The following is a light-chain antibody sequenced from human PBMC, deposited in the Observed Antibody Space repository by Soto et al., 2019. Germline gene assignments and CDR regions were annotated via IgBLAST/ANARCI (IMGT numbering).Light chain of an antibody. V-gene: IGKV3D-15*01. CDR1: QSVNLN. CDR2: DAS. Sequence: EIMMTQSPGTLSVSPGEGATLSCTASQSVNLNLAWYQQKPGQAPRLLIYDASSRATGIPARFSGSGSGTDFTLTISSLQPDDFATYYCQQYNSYPLTFGGGTKVDIK. CDR3: QQYNSYPLT. J-gene: IGKJ4*01.